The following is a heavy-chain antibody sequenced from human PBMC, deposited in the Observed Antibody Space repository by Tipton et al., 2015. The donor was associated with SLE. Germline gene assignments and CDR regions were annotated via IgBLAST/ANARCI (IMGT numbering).Heavy chain of an antibody. CDR3: ARDLAVFGAVPFNYMDI. CDR2: IYTSGAT. V-gene: IGHV4-61*02. J-gene: IGHJ6*03. CDR1: GASINSGTYY. Sequence: TLSLTCTVSGASINSGTYYWNWIRHPAGKGLEWIGRIYTSGATNYSPSFESRITMSLDMSKNQFSLKLSSVTAADTAVYYCARDLAVFGAVPFNYMDIWGKGTTVTVSS. D-gene: IGHD3-3*01.